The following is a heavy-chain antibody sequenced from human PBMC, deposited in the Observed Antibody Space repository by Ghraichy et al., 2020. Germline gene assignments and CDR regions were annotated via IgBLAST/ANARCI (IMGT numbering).Heavy chain of an antibody. CDR1: GGSVSSGSYY. CDR3: ARTNQYYEFVGYYYGMDV. D-gene: IGHD3-3*01. CDR2: IYYSGST. J-gene: IGHJ6*02. Sequence: SETLSLTCTVSGGSVSSGSYYWSWIRQPPGKGLEWIGYIYYSGSTNYNPSLQSRVTISVDTSKNQFSLKLSSVTAADTAVYYCARTNQYYEFVGYYYGMDVWGQGTTVTVSS. V-gene: IGHV4-61*01.